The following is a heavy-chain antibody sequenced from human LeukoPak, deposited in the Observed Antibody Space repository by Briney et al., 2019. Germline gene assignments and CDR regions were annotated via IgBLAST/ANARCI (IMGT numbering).Heavy chain of an antibody. V-gene: IGHV1-69*05. J-gene: IGHJ6*03. CDR2: IIPIFGTA. CDR1: GGTFSSYA. D-gene: IGHD4-11*01. CDR3: ASVNPTTLYYYYYMDV. Sequence: SVKVSCKASGGTFSSYAISWVRQAPGQGLEWMGGIIPIFGTANYAQKFQGRVTITTDESTSTAYMELSSLRSEDTAVYYCASVNPTTLYYYYYMDVWGKGTTVTVSS.